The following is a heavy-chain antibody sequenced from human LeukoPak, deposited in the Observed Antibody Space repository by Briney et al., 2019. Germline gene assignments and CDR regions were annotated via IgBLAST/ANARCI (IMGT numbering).Heavy chain of an antibody. CDR1: GFTFSSYW. J-gene: IGHJ4*02. V-gene: IGHV3-74*01. Sequence: GGSLRLSCAASGFTFSSYWMHWVHQAPGKGLVWVSRISSDGSSTSYADSVKGRFTISRDNAKNTLYLQMNSLRAEDTAVYYCARYSGSFYWGQGTLVTVSS. D-gene: IGHD1-26*01. CDR2: ISSDGSST. CDR3: ARYSGSFY.